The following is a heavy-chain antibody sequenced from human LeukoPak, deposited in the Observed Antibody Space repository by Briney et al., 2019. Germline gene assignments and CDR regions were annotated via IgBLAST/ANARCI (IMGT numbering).Heavy chain of an antibody. Sequence: PSQTLSLTCTVSGCSISSGGYYWSWIRQPPGKGLEWIGRIYSSGSTNYNPSLKSRVTISVDTSKNQFSLKLSSVTAADTAVYYCARGRYDSKRYYYYMDVWGKGTTATVSS. CDR1: GCSISSGGYY. D-gene: IGHD3-3*01. CDR3: ARGRYDSKRYYYYMDV. J-gene: IGHJ6*03. V-gene: IGHV4-61*02. CDR2: IYSSGST.